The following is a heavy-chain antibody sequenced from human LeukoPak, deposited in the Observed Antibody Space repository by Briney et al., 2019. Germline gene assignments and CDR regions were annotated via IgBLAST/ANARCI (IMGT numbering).Heavy chain of an antibody. V-gene: IGHV3-66*01. CDR2: ISSGGST. J-gene: IGHJ4*02. CDR3: ARGLYNSGLYFDY. CDR1: RFTISSNY. D-gene: IGHD6-19*01. Sequence: PVGSLRLSCAASRFTISSNYVSWVRHAPGEGLDWVSVISSGGSTYYSDSVKGRFTISRANSKNALYLQMNTLRAEDTAVYYSARGLYNSGLYFDYWGQGTLVTVSS.